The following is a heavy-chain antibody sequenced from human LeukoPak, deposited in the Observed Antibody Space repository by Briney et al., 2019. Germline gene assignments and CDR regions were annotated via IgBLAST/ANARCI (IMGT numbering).Heavy chain of an antibody. CDR3: ARGDCSSTSCYTGLDY. V-gene: IGHV4-34*01. D-gene: IGHD2-2*02. CDR2: INHSGST. CDR1: GGSFSGYY. J-gene: IGHJ4*02. Sequence: SETLSLTCAVYGGSFSGYYWSWIRQPPVKGLEWIGEINHSGSTNYNPSLKSRVTISVDTSKNQFSLKLSSVTAADTAVYYCARGDCSSTSCYTGLDYWGQGTLVTVSS.